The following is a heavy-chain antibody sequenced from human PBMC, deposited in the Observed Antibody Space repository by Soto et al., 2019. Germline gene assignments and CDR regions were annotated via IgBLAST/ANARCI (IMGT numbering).Heavy chain of an antibody. CDR1: GFAFSNFA. J-gene: IGHJ5*02. V-gene: IGHV3-23*01. Sequence: EAQLLESGGGLVQPGGSLRLSCAASGFAFSNFAMSWVRQAPGKGLEWVSAIGSGSRGTHYAESVEDRFTISRDDSKNTLYLQLNSLTAADTAVYYCAAPRAAVPHTRYFDPWGQGTPVTGST. CDR2: IGSGSRGT. CDR3: AAPRAAVPHTRYFDP. D-gene: IGHD3-16*02.